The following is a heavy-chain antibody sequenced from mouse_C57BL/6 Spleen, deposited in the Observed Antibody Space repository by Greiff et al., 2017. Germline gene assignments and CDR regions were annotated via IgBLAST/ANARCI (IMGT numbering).Heavy chain of an antibody. CDR3: TRDDYDGFAY. Sequence: VESGEGLVKPGGSLKLSCAASGFTFSSYAMSWVRQTPEKRLEWVAYISSGGDYIYYADTVKGRFTISRDNARNTLYLQMSSLKSEDTAMYYCTRDDYDGFAYWGQGTLVTVAA. CDR1: GFTFSSYA. D-gene: IGHD2-4*01. CDR2: ISSGGDYI. J-gene: IGHJ3*01. V-gene: IGHV5-9-1*02.